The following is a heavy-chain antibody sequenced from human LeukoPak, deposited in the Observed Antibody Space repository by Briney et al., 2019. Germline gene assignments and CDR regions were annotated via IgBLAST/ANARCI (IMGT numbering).Heavy chain of an antibody. Sequence: GGSLRLSCTASGFTFSNYGMYWVRQAPGKGLEWVALVSFDESNKYYADSVKGRFTISRDNFKNTLYLQMDSLRTEDTAVYYCAKIHTPVVAATAAFDYWGQGTPVTVSS. D-gene: IGHD2-15*01. CDR2: VSFDESNK. J-gene: IGHJ4*02. CDR3: AKIHTPVVAATAAFDY. CDR1: GFTFSNYG. V-gene: IGHV3-30*18.